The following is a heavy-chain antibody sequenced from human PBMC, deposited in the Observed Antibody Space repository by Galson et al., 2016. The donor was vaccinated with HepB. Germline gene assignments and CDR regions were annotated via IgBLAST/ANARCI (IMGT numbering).Heavy chain of an antibody. J-gene: IGHJ4*02. D-gene: IGHD6-6*01. CDR3: ARHYSSTWPAGLIFDS. Sequence: SVKVSCKASGYTFTSYAISWVRQAPAQALEYLGWIDTSNGSTNYPQEFKDRVTLTTDTSTSTTYMELRSLISDDTAVYYCARHYSSTWPAGLIFDSWGPGTRVTVSS. CDR1: GYTFTSYA. CDR2: IDTSNGST. V-gene: IGHV1-18*01.